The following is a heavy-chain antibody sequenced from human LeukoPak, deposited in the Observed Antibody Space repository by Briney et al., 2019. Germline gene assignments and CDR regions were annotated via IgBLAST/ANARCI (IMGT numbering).Heavy chain of an antibody. CDR2: MNPKSGNT. CDR1: GYTFSSYD. V-gene: IGHV1-8*01. Sequence: ASVKVSCKASGYTFSSYDINWVRQAPGQGLEWMXXMNPKSGNTGYAQEFQGRVAMTRDTSITTAYMELSSLISDDTAVYYCARGGTIYDTILEDPFDIWGQGTMVTVSS. CDR3: ARGGTIYDTILEDPFDI. D-gene: IGHD3-22*01. J-gene: IGHJ3*02.